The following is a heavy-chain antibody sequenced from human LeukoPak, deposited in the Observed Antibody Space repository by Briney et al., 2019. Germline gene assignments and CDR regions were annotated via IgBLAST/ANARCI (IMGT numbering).Heavy chain of an antibody. D-gene: IGHD2-8*01. CDR3: ARDCSNGVCYPRDY. CDR2: ITTYNGDK. V-gene: IGHV1-18*01. J-gene: IGHJ4*02. Sequence: GASVKVSCKASGYTLSGYGISWLRQAPGQGLEWVGWITTYNGDKKYSENFQGRITMTTDTSTSTYYMELRSLRSDDTAIYYCARDCSNGVCYPRDYWGQGTLVIVST. CDR1: GYTLSGYG.